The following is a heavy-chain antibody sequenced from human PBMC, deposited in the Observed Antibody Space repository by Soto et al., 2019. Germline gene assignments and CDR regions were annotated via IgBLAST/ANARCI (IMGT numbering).Heavy chain of an antibody. CDR3: ARSLGSAAGWSFDV. Sequence: SETLSLTCTVSGGSMSDYFWTWIRLPAGKRLEWIGRKSISGSTDYNPSLKGRASMSVDTSKNQFSLRLISVTAADTALYYCARSLGSAAGWSFDVWGQGILVTVS. V-gene: IGHV4-4*07. CDR2: KSISGST. D-gene: IGHD3-16*01. J-gene: IGHJ4*02. CDR1: GGSMSDYF.